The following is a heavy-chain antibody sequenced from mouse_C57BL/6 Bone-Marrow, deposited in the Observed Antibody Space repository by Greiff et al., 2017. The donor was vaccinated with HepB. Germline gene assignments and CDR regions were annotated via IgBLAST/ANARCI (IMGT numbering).Heavy chain of an antibody. CDR3: ARVITTVVADYYAMDY. CDR2: INPNNGGT. J-gene: IGHJ4*01. D-gene: IGHD1-1*01. CDR1: GYTFTDYN. V-gene: IGHV1-18*01. Sequence: VQLQQSGPELVKPGASVKIPCKASGYTFTDYNMDWVKQSHGKSLEWIGDINPNNGGTIYNQKFKGKATLTVDKSSSTAYMELRSLTSEDTAVYYCARVITTVVADYYAMDYWGQGTSVTVSS.